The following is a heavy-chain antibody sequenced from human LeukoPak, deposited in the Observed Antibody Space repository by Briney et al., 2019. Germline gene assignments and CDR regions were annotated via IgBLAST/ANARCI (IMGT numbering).Heavy chain of an antibody. V-gene: IGHV4-39*07. D-gene: IGHD3-22*01. CDR3: ARDYYDSSGYWFDP. CDR1: GGSISSSSYY. Sequence: SETLSLTCTVSGGSISSSSYYWGWIRQPPGKGLEWIGSIYYSGSTYYNPSLKSRVTMSVDTSKNQFSLKLSSVTAADTAVYYCARDYYDSSGYWFDPWGQGTLVTVSS. CDR2: IYYSGST. J-gene: IGHJ5*02.